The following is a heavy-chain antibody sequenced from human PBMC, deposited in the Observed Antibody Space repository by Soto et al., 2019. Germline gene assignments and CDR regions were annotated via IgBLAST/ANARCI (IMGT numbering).Heavy chain of an antibody. D-gene: IGHD3-9*01. V-gene: IGHV4-59*01. CDR1: GGSISSYY. CDR3: ARVRDFYDILTIDY. J-gene: IGHJ4*02. CDR2: IYYSGST. Sequence: ETLYLTCTVSGGSISSYYWSWLRQPPGKGLEWIGYIYYSGSTNYNPSLKSRVTISVDTSKNQFSLKLSSVTAADTAVYYCARVRDFYDILTIDYWGQGTLVTVSS.